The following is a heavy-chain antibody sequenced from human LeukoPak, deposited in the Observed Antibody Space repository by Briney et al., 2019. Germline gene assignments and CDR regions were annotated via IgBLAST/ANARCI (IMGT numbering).Heavy chain of an antibody. D-gene: IGHD1-20*01. CDR2: INSDGSST. J-gene: IGHJ5*02. V-gene: IGHV3-74*01. CDR3: ARDKLITGTHNWFDP. Sequence: GGSLRLSCAASGFTFSSYWMHWVRQAPGKGLVWVSRINSDGSSTSYADSVKGRFTISRDNAKNTLYLQMNSLRAEDTAVYYCARDKLITGTHNWFDPWGQGTLVTVSS. CDR1: GFTFSSYW.